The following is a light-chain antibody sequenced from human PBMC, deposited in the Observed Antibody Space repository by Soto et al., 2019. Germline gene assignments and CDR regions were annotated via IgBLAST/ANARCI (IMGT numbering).Light chain of an antibody. V-gene: IGKV3-15*01. CDR2: GAS. Sequence: ETAMTQSPGTLSLSPGERATLSCRASQTVGDNVAWYRQKPGQAPRLLIYGASTRAPGLPARFSGSGSGTDFILTISSLESEDFGVYYCQQYNNWPLETFGQGTRVEIK. CDR3: QQYNNWPLET. J-gene: IGKJ1*01. CDR1: QTVGDN.